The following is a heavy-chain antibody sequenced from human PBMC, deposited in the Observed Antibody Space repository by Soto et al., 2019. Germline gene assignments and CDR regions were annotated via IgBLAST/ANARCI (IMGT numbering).Heavy chain of an antibody. Sequence: QVQLVQSGAEVKTPGSSVKVSCTASGDTFNFYTLSWVRQAPGQGREWMGRIIPMLGMSNYAQKFQGRVTMIADKSTRTVYMVLSGLRSEDTALYYCATNYGSGSTHFDNWGQGTLVTVSS. D-gene: IGHD3-10*01. CDR2: IIPMLGMS. CDR1: GDTFNFYT. J-gene: IGHJ4*02. CDR3: ATNYGSGSTHFDN. V-gene: IGHV1-69*02.